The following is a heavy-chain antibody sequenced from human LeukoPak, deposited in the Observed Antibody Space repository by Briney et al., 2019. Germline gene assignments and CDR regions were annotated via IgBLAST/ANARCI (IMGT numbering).Heavy chain of an antibody. CDR1: GGSISSSNW. J-gene: IGHJ4*02. V-gene: IGHV4-4*02. D-gene: IGHD2-15*01. Sequence: SGTLSLTCAVSGGSISSSNWWSWVRQPPGKGLEWIGEFHHSGITNYNPSLKSRVTISVDTSKNQFSLKLSSVTAADTAVYYCARDKGYCSGGSCYYFDYWGQGTLVTVSS. CDR2: FHHSGIT. CDR3: ARDKGYCSGGSCYYFDY.